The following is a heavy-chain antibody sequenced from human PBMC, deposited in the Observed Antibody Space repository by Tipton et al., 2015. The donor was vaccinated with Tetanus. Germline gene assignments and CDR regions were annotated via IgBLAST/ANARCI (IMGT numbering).Heavy chain of an antibody. CDR3: AKVGPMVRGVIISPRHYGMGV. D-gene: IGHD3-10*01. J-gene: IGHJ6*02. V-gene: IGHV3-23*01. CDR2: ISGSGGST. CDR1: GFTFSSYA. Sequence: SLRLSCAASGFTFSSYAMSWVRQAPGKGLEWVSAISGSGGSTYSADSVKGRFTIPRDNSKNTLYLQMNSLRAEAKAVYYCAKVGPMVRGVIISPRHYGMGVWGQGTTVTVSS.